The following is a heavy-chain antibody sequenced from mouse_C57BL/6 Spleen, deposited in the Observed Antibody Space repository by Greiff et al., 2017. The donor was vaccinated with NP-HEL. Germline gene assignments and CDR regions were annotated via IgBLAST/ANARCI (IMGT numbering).Heavy chain of an antibody. D-gene: IGHD3-2*02. CDR3: ASPSSGYPFAY. V-gene: IGHV1-69*01. J-gene: IGHJ3*01. CDR1: GYTFTSYW. Sequence: QVQLQQPGAELVMPGASVKLSCKASGYTFTSYWMHWVKQRPGQGLEWIGEIDPSDSYTNYNQKFEGKSTLTVDKSSSTAYMQLSSLTSEDSAVYYCASPSSGYPFAYWGQGTLVTVSA. CDR2: IDPSDSYT.